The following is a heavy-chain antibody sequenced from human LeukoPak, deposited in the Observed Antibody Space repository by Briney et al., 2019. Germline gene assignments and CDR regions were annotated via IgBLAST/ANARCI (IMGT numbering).Heavy chain of an antibody. CDR2: IKSKTDGGTI. CDR3: VAGTGYSDFDY. V-gene: IGHV3-15*01. D-gene: IGHD3-9*01. CDR1: GFTFINAW. J-gene: IGHJ4*02. Sequence: PGGSLRLSCAASGFTFINAWMSWVRQAPGKGLEWIGRIKSKTDGGTIDYAAPVKGRFTISRDDSKNTLNLQMNSLKTEDTAVYYCVAGTGYSDFDYWGQGTLVTVSS.